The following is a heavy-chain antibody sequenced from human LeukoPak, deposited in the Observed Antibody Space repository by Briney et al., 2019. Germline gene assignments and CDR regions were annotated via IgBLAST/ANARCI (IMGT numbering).Heavy chain of an antibody. CDR1: GYTFTSYG. CDR3: ARVGVVPAATDNWFDP. CDR2: ISAYNGNT. V-gene: IGHV1-18*01. Sequence: ASVKVSCKASGYTFTSYGISWVRQAPGQGLEWMGWISAYNGNTNYAQKLQGRVTMTTDTSTSTAYMELRSLRSDDTAVYYCARVGVVPAATDNWFDPWGQGTLVTVSS. J-gene: IGHJ5*02. D-gene: IGHD2-2*01.